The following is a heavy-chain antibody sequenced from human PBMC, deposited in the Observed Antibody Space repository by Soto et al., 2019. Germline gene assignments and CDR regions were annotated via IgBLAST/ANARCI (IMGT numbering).Heavy chain of an antibody. CDR2: ISWNSGSI. V-gene: IGHV3-9*01. D-gene: IGHD6-13*01. J-gene: IGHJ4*02. CDR3: AKDSLSDHSSSDLFDY. CDR1: GFTFDDYA. Sequence: GGSLRLSCAASGFTFDDYAMHWVRQAPGKGLEWVSGISWNSGSIGYADSVKGRFTISRDNAKNSLYLQMNSLRAEDTALYYCAKDSLSDHSSSDLFDYWGQGTLVTVSS.